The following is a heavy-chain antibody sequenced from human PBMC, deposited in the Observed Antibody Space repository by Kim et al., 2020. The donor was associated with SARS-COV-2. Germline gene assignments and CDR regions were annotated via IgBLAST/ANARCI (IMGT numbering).Heavy chain of an antibody. V-gene: IGHV4-30-4*01. CDR1: GGSISSGDYY. D-gene: IGHD2-15*01. CDR3: ASFSELVVLYDAFDI. CDR2: IYYSGST. Sequence: SETLSLTCTVSGGSISSGDYYWSWIRQPPGKGLEWIGYIYYSGSTYYNPSPKSRVTISVDTSKNQFSLKLSSVTAADTAVYYCASFSELVVLYDAFDIWGHGTLLTVSS. J-gene: IGHJ3*02.